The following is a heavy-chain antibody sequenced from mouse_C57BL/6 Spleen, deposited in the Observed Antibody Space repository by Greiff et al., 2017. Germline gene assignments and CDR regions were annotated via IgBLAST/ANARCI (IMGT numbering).Heavy chain of an antibody. J-gene: IGHJ4*01. CDR2: IDPENGDT. CDR3: TTYFYAMDY. CDR1: GFNIKDDY. V-gene: IGHV14-4*01. D-gene: IGHD2-1*01. Sequence: EVQLQQSGAELVRPGASVKLSCTASGFNIKDDYMHWVKQRPEQGLEWIGWIDPENGDTEYASKFQGKATIAADTSSNTAYLQLSSLTSEDTAVYYCTTYFYAMDYWGQGTSVTVSS.